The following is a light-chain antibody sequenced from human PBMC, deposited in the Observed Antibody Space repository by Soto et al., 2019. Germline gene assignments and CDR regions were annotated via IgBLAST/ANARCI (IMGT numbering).Light chain of an antibody. CDR1: QSVGRS. CDR2: GTS. CDR3: QQYDNWPSVT. J-gene: IGKJ5*01. Sequence: IVMTQSPATLSVSPGERATLSCRASQSVGRSLAWYQQKPGQAPRLLMYGTSARATGIPATFSGSGSGTEFTLTISSLQSEDFAVYYCQQYDNWPSVTFGGGTRLEI. V-gene: IGKV3-15*01.